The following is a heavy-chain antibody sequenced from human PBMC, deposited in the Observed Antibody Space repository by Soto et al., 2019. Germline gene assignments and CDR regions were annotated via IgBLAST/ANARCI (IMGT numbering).Heavy chain of an antibody. D-gene: IGHD5-18*01. CDR1: GFTFSSYA. CDR2: ISGSGGST. J-gene: IGHJ4*02. Sequence: GGSLRLSCAASGFTFSSYAMSWVRQAPGKALEWVSAISGSGGSTYYADSVKGRFTISRDNSKNTLYLQMNSLRAEDTAVYYCAKDLWADSSPNYFDYWGQGTLVTVSS. V-gene: IGHV3-23*01. CDR3: AKDLWADSSPNYFDY.